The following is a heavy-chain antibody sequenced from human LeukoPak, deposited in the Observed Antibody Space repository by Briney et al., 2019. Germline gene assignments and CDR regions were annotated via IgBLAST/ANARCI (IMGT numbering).Heavy chain of an antibody. CDR1: GYSFTSYW. Sequence: GESLKISFKGSGYSFTSYWIGWVRQMPGKGLEWMGIIYPGDSDTRYSPSFQGQVTISADKSISTAYLQWSSLKASDTAMYYCARTPYYYDSSGYYPLDYWGQGTLVTVSS. CDR3: ARTPYYYDSSGYYPLDY. D-gene: IGHD3-22*01. V-gene: IGHV5-51*01. J-gene: IGHJ4*02. CDR2: IYPGDSDT.